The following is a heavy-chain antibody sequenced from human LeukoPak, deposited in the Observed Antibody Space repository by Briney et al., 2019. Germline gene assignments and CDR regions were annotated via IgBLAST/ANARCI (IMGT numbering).Heavy chain of an antibody. V-gene: IGHV4-59*01. CDR1: GGSISSYY. J-gene: IGHJ3*02. D-gene: IGHD6-19*01. Sequence: SETLSLTCTVSGGSISSYYWSWIRQPPGKGLEWIGYIYYSGSTNYNPSLKGRVTISVDTSKNQFSLKLSSVTAADTAVYYCARERYSSGWDDAFDIWGQGTMVTVSS. CDR3: ARERYSSGWDDAFDI. CDR2: IYYSGST.